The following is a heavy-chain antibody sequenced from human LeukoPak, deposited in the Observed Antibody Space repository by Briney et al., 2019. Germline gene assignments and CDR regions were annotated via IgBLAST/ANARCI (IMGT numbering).Heavy chain of an antibody. CDR3: ARGGVQPMDV. CDR1: GGSFSGYY. V-gene: IGHV4-34*01. Sequence: SETLSFTCAVYGGSFSGYYWSWIRQPPGKGLEWIGEINHSGSTNYNPSLKSRVTISVDTSKNQFSLKLSSVTAADTAVYYCARGGVQPMDVWGKGTTVTVSP. J-gene: IGHJ6*04. CDR2: INHSGST. D-gene: IGHD3-10*01.